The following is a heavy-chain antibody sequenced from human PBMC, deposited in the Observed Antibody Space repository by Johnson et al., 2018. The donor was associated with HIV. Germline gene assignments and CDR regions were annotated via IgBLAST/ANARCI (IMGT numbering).Heavy chain of an antibody. Sequence: VQLVESGGGLVQPGGSLRLSCVASGFSFSRYWMTWVRQAPGKGLEWVASIKQDGNEKYYVDSVKGRFTISRDNAKNSVDLQMNSLRAEDTAMHYCARGDEPTFAFDIWGQGTMVTVSS. V-gene: IGHV3-7*05. J-gene: IGHJ3*02. CDR1: GFSFSRYW. CDR2: IKQDGNEK. CDR3: ARGDEPTFAFDI.